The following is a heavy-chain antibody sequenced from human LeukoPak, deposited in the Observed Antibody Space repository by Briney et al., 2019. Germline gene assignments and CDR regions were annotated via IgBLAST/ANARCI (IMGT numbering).Heavy chain of an antibody. CDR1: GFTFSNYG. Sequence: GGSLRLSCAASGFTFSNYGMSWVRQAPGKGLEWLSYISSTATIIYYADSVKGRFTISRDNAKNSLYLQMNSLSAEDTAVYYCASRALIEAGKGCYFDYWGQGTLVTVSS. V-gene: IGHV3-48*03. J-gene: IGHJ4*02. CDR3: ASRALIEAGKGCYFDY. D-gene: IGHD6-13*01. CDR2: ISSTATII.